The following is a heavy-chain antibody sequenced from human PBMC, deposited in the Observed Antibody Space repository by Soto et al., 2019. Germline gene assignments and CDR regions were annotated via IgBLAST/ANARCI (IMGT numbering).Heavy chain of an antibody. CDR1: GGTFSSYA. CDR2: IIPIFGTA. D-gene: IGHD6-6*01. J-gene: IGHJ6*02. V-gene: IGHV1-69*13. Sequence: GASVKVSCKASGGTFSSYAISWVRQAPGQGLEWTGGIIPIFGTANYAQKFQGRVTITADESTSTAYMELSSLRSEDTAVYYCARVGSSIAAPIRYYYSGMDVWGQGTTVTVSS. CDR3: ARVGSSIAAPIRYYYSGMDV.